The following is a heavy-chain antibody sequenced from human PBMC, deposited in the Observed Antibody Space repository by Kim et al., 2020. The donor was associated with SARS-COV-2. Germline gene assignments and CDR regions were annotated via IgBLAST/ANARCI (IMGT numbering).Heavy chain of an antibody. J-gene: IGHJ4*02. CDR1: GGSVSSGSYY. D-gene: IGHD3-10*01. CDR3: AGIVLWFGELLPTDY. Sequence: SETLSLTCTVSGGSVSSGSYYWSWIRQPPGKGLEWIGDIYYSGSTNYNPSLKSRVTISVDTSKNQFSLKLSSVTAADTAVYYCAGIVLWFGELLPTDYWGQGTLVTVSS. CDR2: IYYSGST. V-gene: IGHV4-61*01.